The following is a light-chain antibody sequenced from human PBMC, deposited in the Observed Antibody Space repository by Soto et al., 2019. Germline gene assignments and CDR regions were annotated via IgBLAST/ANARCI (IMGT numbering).Light chain of an antibody. CDR1: QSVSSSY. J-gene: IGKJ4*01. CDR3: QQYGSSPPGT. Sequence: EIVLTQSPGTLSLSPGERATLSCRASQSVSSSYLAWYQQKPGQAPRLLIYGASSRATGIPDRFSGSGSGTDFTLTISRLEPEDWAVYYCQQYGSSPPGTFGGGTKVEIK. CDR2: GAS. V-gene: IGKV3-20*01.